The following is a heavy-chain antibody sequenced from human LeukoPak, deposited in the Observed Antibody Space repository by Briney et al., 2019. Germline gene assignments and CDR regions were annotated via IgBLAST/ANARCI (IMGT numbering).Heavy chain of an antibody. Sequence: SGGSLRLSCAASGFSFSVYWMNWVRQAPGKGLEWVSSISSSSSYIYYADSVKGRFTISRDNAKNSLYLQMNSLRAEDTAVYYCARVKRGYSSGPDDAFDIWGQGTMVTVSS. CDR3: ARVKRGYSSGPDDAFDI. V-gene: IGHV3-21*01. D-gene: IGHD6-19*01. J-gene: IGHJ3*02. CDR2: ISSSSSYI. CDR1: GFSFSVYW.